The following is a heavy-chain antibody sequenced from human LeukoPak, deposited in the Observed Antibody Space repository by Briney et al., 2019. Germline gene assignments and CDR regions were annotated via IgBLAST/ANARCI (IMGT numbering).Heavy chain of an antibody. CDR3: ARLGIPYYYDSSGYYYFDY. V-gene: IGHV4-39*01. Sequence: SETLSLTCTVSGDSIGSKSYYWGWIRQPPGKGLEWIGSIYYSGSTYYNPSLKSRVTISVDTSKNQFSLKLSSVTAADTAVYYCARLGIPYYYDSSGYYYFDYWGQGTLVTVSS. CDR2: IYYSGST. J-gene: IGHJ4*02. D-gene: IGHD3-22*01. CDR1: GDSIGSKSYY.